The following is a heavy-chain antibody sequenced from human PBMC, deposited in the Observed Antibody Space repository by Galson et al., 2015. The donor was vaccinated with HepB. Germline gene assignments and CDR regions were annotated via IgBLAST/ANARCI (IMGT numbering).Heavy chain of an antibody. CDR3: ARDYDPAARPLSYFDL. V-gene: IGHV3-7*01. CDR1: GYTLTGLS. J-gene: IGHJ2*01. Sequence: SCKVSGYTLTGLSMHWVRQAPGKGLEWVANIKQDGTEEYYVDSVKGRFTISRDNAKNSLYVQMNNLRAEDTAVYYCARDYDPAARPLSYFDLWGRGTLVTLSS. D-gene: IGHD3-3*01. CDR2: IKQDGTEE.